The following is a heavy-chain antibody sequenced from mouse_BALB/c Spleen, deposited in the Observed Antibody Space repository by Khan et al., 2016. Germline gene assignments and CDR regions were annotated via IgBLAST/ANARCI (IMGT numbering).Heavy chain of an antibody. CDR3: ARAGYYGYLAY. Sequence: EVKLLESGGGLVHPGGSLKLSCAASGFDFSRYWMSWVRQAPGKGLEWIGEINPDSYTINYTPSLKDKFIISRDNAKNTLYLQMSKVSSEDTALXYCARAGYYGYLAYWGQGTLVTVSA. D-gene: IGHD1-1*01. V-gene: IGHV4-1*02. CDR1: GFDFSRYW. CDR2: INPDSYTI. J-gene: IGHJ3*01.